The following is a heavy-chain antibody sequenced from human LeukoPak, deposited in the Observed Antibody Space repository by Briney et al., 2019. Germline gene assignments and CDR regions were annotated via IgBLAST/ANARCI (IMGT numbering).Heavy chain of an antibody. D-gene: IGHD1-1*01. Sequence: GASVKVSCKASGGTFSSYAISWVRQAPGQGLEWMGGIIPIFGTANYAQKFQGRVTITADESTSTAYMELSSLRSEDTAVYYCARGAGGYRFDPWGQGTLVIVSS. V-gene: IGHV1-69*13. CDR2: IIPIFGTA. J-gene: IGHJ5*02. CDR3: ARGAGGYRFDP. CDR1: GGTFSSYA.